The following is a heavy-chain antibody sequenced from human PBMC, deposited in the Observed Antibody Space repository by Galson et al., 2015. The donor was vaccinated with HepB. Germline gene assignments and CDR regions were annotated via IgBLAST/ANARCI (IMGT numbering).Heavy chain of an antibody. D-gene: IGHD1-26*01. CDR2: ISGNSGRI. J-gene: IGHJ4*02. CDR1: GFEFSMYS. CDR3: TRGDGADSWYSEF. Sequence: SLRLSCAASGFEFSMYSMNWVRQAPGKGLEWISYISGNSGRIDYADSVQGRFTISRDNARNSMYLQMRSLKDEDTAVYSCTRGDGADSWYSEFWGQGTLVTVSS. V-gene: IGHV3-48*02.